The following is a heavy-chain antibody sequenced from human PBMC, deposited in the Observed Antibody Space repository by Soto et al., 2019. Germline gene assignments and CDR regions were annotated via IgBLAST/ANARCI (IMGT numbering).Heavy chain of an antibody. J-gene: IGHJ4*02. V-gene: IGHV4-34*01. CDR2: VKDGGHT. CDR1: GGSLSGYY. Sequence: QVQLQQWGAGLLKPSETLSLNCAVTGGSLSGYYWSWIRQPPGKGLERIGEVKDGGHTNYSPSLRGHVTRPSAPPNNQSSLRVNSVTAADTGVYYCARGQEGVADTHWDQGSLVTVSS. D-gene: IGHD5-18*01. CDR3: ARGQEGVADTH.